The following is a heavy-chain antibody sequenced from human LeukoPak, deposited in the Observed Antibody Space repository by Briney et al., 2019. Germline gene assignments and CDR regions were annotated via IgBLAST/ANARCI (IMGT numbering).Heavy chain of an antibody. CDR3: ARGYCSGGSCYEDGYDI. J-gene: IGHJ3*02. Sequence: SETLSLTCTVSGGSISSYYWNWIRQSPGEGLEWIRYISYTGSTNYNPSLKSRVAILVDTSRNQFSLKLISVTAADTAVYFCARGYCSGGSCYEDGYDIWGQGTMVTVSS. CDR1: GGSISSYY. V-gene: IGHV4-59*08. CDR2: ISYTGST. D-gene: IGHD2-15*01.